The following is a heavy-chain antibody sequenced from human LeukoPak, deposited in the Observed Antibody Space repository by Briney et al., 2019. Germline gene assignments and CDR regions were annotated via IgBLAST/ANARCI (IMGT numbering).Heavy chain of an antibody. CDR2: ISGTGFTT. CDR1: GFTLSTYY. CDR3: AKDGYQWIRFDD. J-gene: IGHJ4*02. Sequence: GGSLRLSCAASGFTLSTYYMGWVRQAPGKGLEFVSGISGTGFTTHYADSVKGRFTISRDESKNILYLQMNSLSAEDTGLYYCAKDGYQWIRFDDWGQGTLVTVSS. D-gene: IGHD3-22*01. V-gene: IGHV3-23*01.